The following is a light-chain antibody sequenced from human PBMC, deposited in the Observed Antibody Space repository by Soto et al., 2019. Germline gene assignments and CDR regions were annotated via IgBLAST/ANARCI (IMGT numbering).Light chain of an antibody. J-gene: IGKJ1*01. CDR2: DVS. CDR3: QQSYISPRT. Sequence: DIQMTQSPSSLSASVGDRVTITCRASQSISTYLNWYQQKSGNAPKLLIYDVSTLQTGVPSRFSGSGSGTDFTLTISSLQPEHFATYYCQQSYISPRTFGQGTKVDIK. V-gene: IGKV1-39*01. CDR1: QSISTY.